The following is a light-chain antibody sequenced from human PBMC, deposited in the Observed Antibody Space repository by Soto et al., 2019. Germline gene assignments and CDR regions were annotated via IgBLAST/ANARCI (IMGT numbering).Light chain of an antibody. Sequence: IQMTQSPSSLSASVGDTVTITCRASQDIRNELGWYQQKPGTAPKFLIYAASSLHSGVPSRFTGSGSGTDFTLTISGLQHEDFATYYCLQERGYPRTFGQGTKVDIK. V-gene: IGKV1-6*02. CDR3: LQERGYPRT. J-gene: IGKJ1*01. CDR2: AAS. CDR1: QDIRNE.